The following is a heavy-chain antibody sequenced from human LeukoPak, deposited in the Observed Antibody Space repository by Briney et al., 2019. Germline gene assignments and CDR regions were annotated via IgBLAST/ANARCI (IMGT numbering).Heavy chain of an antibody. J-gene: IGHJ6*03. CDR2: IYHSGST. D-gene: IGHD1-26*01. CDR3: ASGGIVGASALYYYYMDV. Sequence: SETLSLTCTVSGYSISSGYYWGWIRQPPGKGLEWIGSIYHSGSTYYNPSLKSRVTISVDTSKNQFSLKLSSVTSADTAVYYCASGGIVGASALYYYYMDVWGKGTTVTVSS. CDR1: GYSISSGYY. V-gene: IGHV4-38-2*02.